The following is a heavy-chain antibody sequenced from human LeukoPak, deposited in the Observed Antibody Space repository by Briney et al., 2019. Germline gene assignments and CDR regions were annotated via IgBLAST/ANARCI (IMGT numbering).Heavy chain of an antibody. Sequence: SETLSLTCTVSGGSISSSSYYWGWIRQPPGKGLEWIGSIYYSGSTYYNPSLESRITMSVDKSKSQFSLNLSSVTAADTAVYYCAKGADWRFDPWGQGTLVTVSS. D-gene: IGHD1-1*01. CDR3: AKGADWRFDP. CDR2: IYYSGST. J-gene: IGHJ5*02. V-gene: IGHV4-39*07. CDR1: GGSISSSSYY.